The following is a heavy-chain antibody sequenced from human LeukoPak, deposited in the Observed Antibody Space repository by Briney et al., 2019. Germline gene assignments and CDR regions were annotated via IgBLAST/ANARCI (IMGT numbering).Heavy chain of an antibody. V-gene: IGHV4-39*07. CDR1: GGSISSSSYY. CDR3: ARRYYDSSGYYLYYYYYMDV. Sequence: SETLSLTCTVSGGSISSSSYYWGWARQPPGKGLEWIGSIFYTGNSYYNPSLKSRVTISVDTSKNQFSLKLSSVTAADTAVYYCARRYYDSSGYYLYYYYYMDVWGKGTTVTVSS. J-gene: IGHJ6*03. CDR2: IFYTGNS. D-gene: IGHD3-22*01.